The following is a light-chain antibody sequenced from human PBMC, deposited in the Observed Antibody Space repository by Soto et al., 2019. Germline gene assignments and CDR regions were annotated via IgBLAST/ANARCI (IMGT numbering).Light chain of an antibody. CDR2: DAS. Sequence: EIVLTQSPATLSLSPGERDNLYCRASQSVSSYLAWYQQKPGQAPRLLIYDASNRATGIPARFSGSGSGTDFTLTISSLEPEDFAVYYCQQRSNWPLTFGGGTKVDIK. V-gene: IGKV3-11*01. J-gene: IGKJ4*01. CDR3: QQRSNWPLT. CDR1: QSVSSY.